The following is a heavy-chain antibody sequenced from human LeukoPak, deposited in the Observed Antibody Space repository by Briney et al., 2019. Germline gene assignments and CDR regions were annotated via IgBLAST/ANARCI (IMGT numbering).Heavy chain of an antibody. CDR1: GGTFSSYA. CDR2: IIPIFGTA. J-gene: IGHJ4*02. CDR3: ARDGALGPERPPDY. D-gene: IGHD1-1*01. V-gene: IGHV1-69*05. Sequence: SVKVSCKASGGTFSSYAISWVRQAPGQGLEWMGGIIPIFGTANYAQKFQGRVTMTTDTSTSTAYMELRSLRSDDTAVYYCARDGALGPERPPDYWGQGTLVTVSS.